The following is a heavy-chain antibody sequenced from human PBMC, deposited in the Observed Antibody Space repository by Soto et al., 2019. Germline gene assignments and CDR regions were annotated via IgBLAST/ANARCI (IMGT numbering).Heavy chain of an antibody. Sequence: SETLSLTCAVSGYSIGSGYYWAWIRHSPWKGLELIGSIYHAGSVYYNPSLNGRVALSMDTSKNHFSLKLTSVTAADTAVYYCARTFDYYGMDVWGQGTTVNVYS. J-gene: IGHJ6*02. CDR2: IYHAGSV. CDR1: GYSIGSGYY. CDR3: ARTFDYYGMDV. V-gene: IGHV4-38-2*01.